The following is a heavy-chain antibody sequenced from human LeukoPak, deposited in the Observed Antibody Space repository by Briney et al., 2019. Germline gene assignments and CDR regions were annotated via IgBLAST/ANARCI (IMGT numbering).Heavy chain of an antibody. V-gene: IGHV3-15*01. CDR2: IKSKTGGGTT. CDR1: GFTLSNAW. D-gene: IGHD2/OR15-2a*01. Sequence: GGSLRLSCAACGFTLSNAWMSWVRQAPGQGLEWVGRIKSKTGGGTTDYAAPVKGRFTISRDDSKNTLYLQMNSLKTEDTAVYYCTASMGHRGGIDYWGQGTLVTVSS. CDR3: TASMGHRGGIDY. J-gene: IGHJ4*02.